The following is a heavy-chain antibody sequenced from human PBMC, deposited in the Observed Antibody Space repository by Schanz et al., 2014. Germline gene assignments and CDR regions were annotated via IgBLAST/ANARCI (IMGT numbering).Heavy chain of an antibody. CDR3: ARGSSASLSRVWFDL. D-gene: IGHD6-6*01. V-gene: IGHV3-23*01. Sequence: VQLLQSGGALVQPGGSLRLSCSASGFTFSTYAMSWARQTPGKGLEWVSAISGSGSSTYYADSVKDRFIISRDNAKNSLYLEMNSLRAGDTAFYHCARGSSASLSRVWFDLWGQGTLVTDSS. CDR2: ISGSGSST. CDR1: GFTFSTYA. J-gene: IGHJ5*02.